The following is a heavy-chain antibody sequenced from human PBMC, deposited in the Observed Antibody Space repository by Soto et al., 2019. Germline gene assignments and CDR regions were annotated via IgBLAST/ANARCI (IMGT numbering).Heavy chain of an antibody. J-gene: IGHJ6*02. CDR1: GFTFSSYG. CDR2: IWYDGSNK. V-gene: IGHV3-33*01. D-gene: IGHD1-26*01. CDR3: ARDREGSGRRDDYDYGMDV. Sequence: QVQLVESGGGVVQPGRSLRLSCAASGFTFSSYGMHWVRQAPGTGLEWVAVIWYDGSNKYYADSVKGRFTISRDNSKNTLDLQMNSRRAEDTAGYYGARDREGSGRRDDYDYGMDVWGQGTTVTVSS.